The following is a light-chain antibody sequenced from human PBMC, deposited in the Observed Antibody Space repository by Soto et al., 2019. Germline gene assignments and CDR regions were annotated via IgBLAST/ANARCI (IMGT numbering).Light chain of an antibody. V-gene: IGLV2-14*03. CDR3: SSYTSSSTLV. CDR1: SSDVGGYKY. Sequence: QSALTQPASVSGSPGQSITISCTGTSSDVGGYKYVSWYQHHPDKAPRVMIYDVSNRPSGVSNRFSGSKSGNTASLTISGLQAEDEADYYCSSYTSSSTLVFGGGTKLTVL. CDR2: DVS. J-gene: IGLJ2*01.